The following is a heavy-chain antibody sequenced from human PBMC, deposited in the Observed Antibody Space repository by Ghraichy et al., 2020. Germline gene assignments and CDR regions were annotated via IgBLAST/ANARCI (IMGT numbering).Heavy chain of an antibody. CDR2: INHSGST. J-gene: IGHJ5*02. V-gene: IGHV4-34*01. D-gene: IGHD3-3*01. CDR1: GGSFSAYY. Sequence: SETLSLTCAVYGGSFSAYYWSWIRQPPGKGLEWIGEINHSGSTNYNPSLKSRVTISVDTSKNQFSLKLSSVTAADTAVYYCARGKAIFGVVRFDPWGQGTLVTVSS. CDR3: ARGKAIFGVVRFDP.